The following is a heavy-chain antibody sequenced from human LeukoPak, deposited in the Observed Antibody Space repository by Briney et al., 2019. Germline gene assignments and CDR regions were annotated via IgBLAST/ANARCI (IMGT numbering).Heavy chain of an antibody. J-gene: IGHJ6*02. D-gene: IGHD3-9*01. CDR3: ASRGYDILTGYPLLGMDV. V-gene: IGHV1-69*06. CDR2: IIPIFGTA. Sequence: GASVKVSCKASGGTFSSYAISWVRQAPGQGLEWMGGIIPIFGTANYAQKFQGRVRITADKSTSTAYMELSSLRSEDTAVSYCASRGYDILTGYPLLGMDVWGQGTTVTVSS. CDR1: GGTFSSYA.